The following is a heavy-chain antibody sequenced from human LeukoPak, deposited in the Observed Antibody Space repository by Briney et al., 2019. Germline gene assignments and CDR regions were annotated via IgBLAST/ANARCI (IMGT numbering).Heavy chain of an antibody. CDR3: AKQLGYCSDGSCYFPY. J-gene: IGHJ4*02. V-gene: IGHV3-23*01. CDR1: GFTLSSSA. D-gene: IGHD2-15*01. CDR2: ISNNGGYT. Sequence: GGSLRLSCAASGFTLSSSAMSWVRQAPGKGLEWVSAISNNGGYTYYADSVQGRFTISRDNSKSTLCLQMNSLRAEDTAVYYCAKQLGYCSDGSCYFPYWGQGTLVTVSS.